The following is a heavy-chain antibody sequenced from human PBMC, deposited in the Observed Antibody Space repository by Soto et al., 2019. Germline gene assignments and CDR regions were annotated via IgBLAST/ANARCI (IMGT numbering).Heavy chain of an antibody. CDR1: VGSIRIGGYY. CDR3: ARVVGVPAAIPWFDP. J-gene: IGHJ5*02. V-gene: IGHV4-31*03. D-gene: IGHD2-2*02. Sequence: PSETLSLTCTLSVGSIRIGGYYWSWIRKHPGKGLEWIGYIYYSGSTYYNPSLKSRVTISVDTSKNQFSLKLSSVTAADTAVYYCARVVGVPAAIPWFDPWGQGTMVTVSS. CDR2: IYYSGST.